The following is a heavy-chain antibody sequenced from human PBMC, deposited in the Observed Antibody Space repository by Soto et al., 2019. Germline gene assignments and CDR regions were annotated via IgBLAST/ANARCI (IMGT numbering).Heavy chain of an antibody. CDR2: INPNSGGT. CDR1: GYTFTGYY. D-gene: IGHD6-13*01. CDR3: ARGIAAAAARGMDV. Sequence: ASVKVSCKASGYTFTGYYMYWVRQAPGQGLEWMGWINPNSGGTNYAQKFQGWVTMTRDTSISTAYMELSRLRSDDTAVYYCARGIAAAAARGMDVWGQGTTVTVSS. V-gene: IGHV1-2*04. J-gene: IGHJ6*02.